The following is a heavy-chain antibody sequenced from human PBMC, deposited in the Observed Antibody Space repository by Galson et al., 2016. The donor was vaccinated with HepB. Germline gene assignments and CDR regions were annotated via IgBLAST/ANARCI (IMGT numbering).Heavy chain of an antibody. V-gene: IGHV3-23*01. J-gene: IGHJ3*02. D-gene: IGHD2-21*01. CDR1: GFTFNDYA. CDR2: ITYSRDDT. CDR3: VRDGGETYHWSRAFDI. Sequence: SLRLSCAASGFTFNDYAMSWVRQAPGKGPEWVSCITYSRDDTFYADPVKGRFAISRDNSKNTLYLQLTSLSVEDTAVYFRVRDGGETYHWSRAFDIWGQGTMVTVSS.